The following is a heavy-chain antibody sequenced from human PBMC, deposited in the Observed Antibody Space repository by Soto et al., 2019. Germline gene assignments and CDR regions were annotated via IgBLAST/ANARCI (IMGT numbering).Heavy chain of an antibody. D-gene: IGHD5-12*01. CDR1: GYTFTSYG. CDR2: IILIFGTA. J-gene: IGHJ6*02. Sequence: GASVKVSCKASGYTFTSYGISWVRQAPGQGLDWMGWIILIFGTANYAKKFQGRVTITADESTSTAYMELSSLRSEDTAVYYCARSLPSGYDNYYYYGMDVWGQGTTVTVSS. V-gene: IGHV1-69*13. CDR3: ARSLPSGYDNYYYYGMDV.